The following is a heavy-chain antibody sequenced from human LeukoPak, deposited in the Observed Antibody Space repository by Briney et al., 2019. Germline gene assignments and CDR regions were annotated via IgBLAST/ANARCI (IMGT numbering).Heavy chain of an antibody. J-gene: IGHJ4*02. CDR3: ASSVAGTEDFDY. D-gene: IGHD6-19*01. V-gene: IGHV4-39*01. Sequence: SETLSLTXTVSGGSISSYYWGWIRQPPGKGLEWIGSIYYSGSTYYNPSLKSRVTISVDTSKNQFSLKLSSVTAADTAVYYCASSVAGTEDFDYWGQGTLVTVSS. CDR2: IYYSGST. CDR1: GGSISSYY.